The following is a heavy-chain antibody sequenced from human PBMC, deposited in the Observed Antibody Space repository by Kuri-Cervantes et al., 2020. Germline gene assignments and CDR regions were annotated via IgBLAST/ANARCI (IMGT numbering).Heavy chain of an antibody. V-gene: IGHV3-30*18. Sequence: GESLKISCAASGFTFSSYGMHWVRQAPGKGLEWVAVISYDGSNKYYADSVKGRFTISRDNSKNTLYLQMNSLSAEDTAVYYCAKDGQWPIDYWGQGTLVTVSS. CDR3: AKDGQWPIDY. D-gene: IGHD6-19*01. CDR2: ISYDGSNK. CDR1: GFTFSSYG. J-gene: IGHJ4*02.